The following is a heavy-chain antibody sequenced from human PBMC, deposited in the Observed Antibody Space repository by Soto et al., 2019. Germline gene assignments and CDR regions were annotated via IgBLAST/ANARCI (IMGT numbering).Heavy chain of an antibody. CDR2: INEDGSQK. D-gene: IGHD1-7*01. Sequence: EVQVVESGGGLVQPGGSLRLSCEASGLTFSIYRMTWVRRAPGKGLECVANINEDGSQKDYVDSVTGRFTVSRDNAKNSLYLQMNSLRAEDTAVYYCARWNYAFDLWGRCTLVTVSS. V-gene: IGHV3-7*01. J-gene: IGHJ2*01. CDR1: GLTFSIYR. CDR3: ARWNYAFDL.